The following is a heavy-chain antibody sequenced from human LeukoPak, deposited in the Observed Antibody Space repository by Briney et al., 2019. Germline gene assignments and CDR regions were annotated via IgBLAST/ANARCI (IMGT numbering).Heavy chain of an antibody. D-gene: IGHD3-16*02. CDR3: ARDSYDYVWGSYRYTIDY. CDR2: IYYSGST. V-gene: IGHV4-39*07. Sequence: SETLSLTCTVSGGSISSGSYYWSWIRQPAGKGLEWIGSIYYSGSTCYNPSLKSRVTISVDTSKNQFSLKLSSVTAADTAVYYCARDSYDYVWGSYRYTIDYWGQGTLVTVSS. CDR1: GGSISSGSYY. J-gene: IGHJ4*02.